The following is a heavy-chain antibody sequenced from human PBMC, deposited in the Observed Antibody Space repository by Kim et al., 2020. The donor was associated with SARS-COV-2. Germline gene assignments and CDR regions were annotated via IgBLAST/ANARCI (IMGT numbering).Heavy chain of an antibody. V-gene: IGHV4-30-2*04. CDR3: AGLNKHWNYFEY. J-gene: IGHJ4*02. Sequence: YNPSLKSRCTISAATSKNQFSLKLSFVTAADTAVYDCAGLNKHWNYFEYWGQGTLVTVSS. D-gene: IGHD1-1*01.